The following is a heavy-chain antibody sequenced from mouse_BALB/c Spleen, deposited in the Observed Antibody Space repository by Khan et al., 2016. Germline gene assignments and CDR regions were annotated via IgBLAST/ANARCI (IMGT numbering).Heavy chain of an antibody. V-gene: IGHV14-3*02. Sequence: VQLQQSGAELVKPGASVKLSCTASGFNIKDTFLHWVKQRPEQGLEWLGRIDPANGDTKYDPNFQGKATITADTSSTTAYLHLSSLTSEDTAVYYCAPIYDGYYRYWGQGTTLTVSS. CDR3: APIYDGYYRY. CDR1: GFNIKDTF. J-gene: IGHJ2*01. D-gene: IGHD2-3*01. CDR2: IDPANGDT.